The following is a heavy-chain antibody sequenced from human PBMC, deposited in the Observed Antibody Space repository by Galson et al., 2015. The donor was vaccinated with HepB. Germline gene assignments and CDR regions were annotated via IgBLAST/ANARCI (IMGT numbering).Heavy chain of an antibody. CDR3: ARELPAAYELGRFDP. J-gene: IGHJ5*02. Sequence: SLRLSCAASGFTFSSYSMNWVRQAPGKGLEWVSSISSSSSYIYYADSVKGRFTISRDNAKNSLYLQMNSLRAEDTAVYYCARELPAAYELGRFDPWGQGTLVTVSS. V-gene: IGHV3-21*01. D-gene: IGHD5-12*01. CDR2: ISSSSSYI. CDR1: GFTFSSYS.